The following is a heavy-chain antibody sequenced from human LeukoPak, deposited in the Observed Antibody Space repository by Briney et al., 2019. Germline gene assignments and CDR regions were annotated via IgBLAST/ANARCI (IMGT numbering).Heavy chain of an antibody. Sequence: SGTLSLTCAVSGGSMSDHYWSWIRQTPGTTLEWIGYIYATGNTNYSPSLKGRVTISLDTSKNHFSLRLRSVTAADTALCYCARHFRRDYPDSGSSQYFHYIDVWGKGTTVVVSS. J-gene: IGHJ6*03. V-gene: IGHV4-4*09. CDR1: GGSMSDHY. D-gene: IGHD3-10*01. CDR2: IYATGNT. CDR3: ARHFRRDYPDSGSSQYFHYIDV.